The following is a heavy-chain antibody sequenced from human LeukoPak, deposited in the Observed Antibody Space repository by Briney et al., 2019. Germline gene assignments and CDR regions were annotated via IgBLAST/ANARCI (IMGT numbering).Heavy chain of an antibody. J-gene: IGHJ4*02. CDR1: GFTFSNHP. V-gene: IGHV3-23*01. CDR2: VSSSGGST. D-gene: IGHD1-7*01. Sequence: PGGSLRLSCAASGFTFSNHPMTWVRRAPGQGLEWVSTVSSSGGSTYYADSVKGRFTISRDNSKNTPLLQMNSLRSEDTAVYYCATNAMELHYWGQGTLVTVSS. CDR3: ATNAMELHY.